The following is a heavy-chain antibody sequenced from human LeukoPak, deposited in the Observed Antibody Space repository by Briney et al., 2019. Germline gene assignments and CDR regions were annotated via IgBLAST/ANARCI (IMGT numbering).Heavy chain of an antibody. CDR3: ARDQGSLTRSWYTGY. D-gene: IGHD6-13*01. CDR1: GYTFTGYH. J-gene: IGHJ4*02. V-gene: IGHV1-2*06. Sequence: ASVKVSCKASGYTFTGYHIHWVRQAPGQGLEWMGRINPYSGDTNFAQKFKGRVTMTRDKSILKAYMDLSSLTPDDTAVYFCARDQGSLTRSWYTGYWGQGTQVTVSS. CDR2: INPYSGDT.